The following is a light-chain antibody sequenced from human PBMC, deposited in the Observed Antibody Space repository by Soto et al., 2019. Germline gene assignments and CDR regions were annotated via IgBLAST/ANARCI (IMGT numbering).Light chain of an antibody. CDR1: SSNFGNNF. CDR2: ENN. J-gene: IGLJ3*02. CDR3: AAWDSSLSIWM. V-gene: IGLV1-51*02. Sequence: QSVLTQPPSVSAAPGQMVTISCSGGSSNFGNNFVSWYQHLPRTAPKLLIYENNKRPSGIPDRVSGSKSATSAILGITGLQTGDEADYYCAAWDSSLSIWMFGGGTKLTVL.